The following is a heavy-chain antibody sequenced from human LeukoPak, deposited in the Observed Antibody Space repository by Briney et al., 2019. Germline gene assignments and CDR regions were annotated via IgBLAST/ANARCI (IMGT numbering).Heavy chain of an antibody. V-gene: IGHV3-23*01. CDR3: AKVLYSGSRNWFDP. D-gene: IGHD1-26*01. CDR2: ISGSGGST. CDR1: GFTFSSYA. Sequence: TGGSLTLSCAASGFTFSSYAMSWVRQAPGKGLEWVSAISGSGGSTYYADSVKGRFTISRDNSKNTLYLQMNSLRAEDTAVYYCAKVLYSGSRNWFDPWGQGTLVTVSS. J-gene: IGHJ5*02.